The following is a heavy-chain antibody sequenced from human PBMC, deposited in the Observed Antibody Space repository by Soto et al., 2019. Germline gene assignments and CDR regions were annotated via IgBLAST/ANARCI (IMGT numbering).Heavy chain of an antibody. J-gene: IGHJ4*02. D-gene: IGHD6-6*01. CDR2: IYSDGTT. CDR3: AILSN. V-gene: IGHV3-53*02. CDR1: GFTVSSNY. Sequence: EVQLVETGGGLIQPGGSLRLSCAASGFTVSSNYMSWVRQAPGKGLEWVSIIYSDGTTSYADSVKGRFTISRDNFKNTLHLHMNSLRAEDTAVYYCAILSNWGQGTLVTVSS.